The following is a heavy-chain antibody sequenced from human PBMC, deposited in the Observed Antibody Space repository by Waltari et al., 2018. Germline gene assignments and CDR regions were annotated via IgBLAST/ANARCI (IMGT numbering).Heavy chain of an antibody. CDR2: IYHSGRT. D-gene: IGHD3-3*01. J-gene: IGHJ4*02. Sequence: QVQLQESGPGLVKPSETLSLTCAVSGYSISSGYYWGWIRQPPGKGLEWIGSIYHSGRTYYNPSLKSRVTISVDTSKNQFSLKLSSVTAADTAVYYCASITIRHGHFDYWGQGTLVTVSS. V-gene: IGHV4-38-2*01. CDR3: ASITIRHGHFDY. CDR1: GYSISSGYY.